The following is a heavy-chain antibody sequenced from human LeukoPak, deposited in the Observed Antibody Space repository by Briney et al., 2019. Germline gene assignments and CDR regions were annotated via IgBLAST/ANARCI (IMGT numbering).Heavy chain of an antibody. CDR2: VYSDDTT. V-gene: IGHV3-53*01. CDR3: VKGIHSGSRGGSVCDI. Sequence: GGSLRLSCAASGFTVNSNYMNWVSQAPGKGLEWVSVVYSDDTTYYADSVKGRFTISRDNSKNTLNLQLNSLRAEDTAVYYCVKGIHSGSRGGSVCDIWGRGTVATVSS. D-gene: IGHD1-26*01. J-gene: IGHJ3*02. CDR1: GFTVNSNY.